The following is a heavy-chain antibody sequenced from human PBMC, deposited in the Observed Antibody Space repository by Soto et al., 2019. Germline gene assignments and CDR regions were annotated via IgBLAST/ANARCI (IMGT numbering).Heavy chain of an antibody. CDR2: INAGNGNT. Sequence: QVQLVQSGAEVKKPGASVKVSCKASGYTFTSYAMHWVRQAPGQRLEWMGWINAGNGNTKYSQKFQGRVTITRDTSASTAYMELSSLRSEDTAVYYWARAPYSMRYSSSWYYGYWGQGTLVTVSS. D-gene: IGHD6-13*01. CDR3: ARAPYSMRYSSSWYYGY. V-gene: IGHV1-3*01. J-gene: IGHJ4*02. CDR1: GYTFTSYA.